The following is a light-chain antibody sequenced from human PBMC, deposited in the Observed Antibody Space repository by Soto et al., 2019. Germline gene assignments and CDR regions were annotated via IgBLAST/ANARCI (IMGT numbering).Light chain of an antibody. V-gene: IGKV3-11*01. CDR1: QSVSSY. CDR2: DAS. J-gene: IGKJ5*01. CDR3: EHSYRAPLIT. Sequence: EIVLTQSPATLSLSPGERATLSCRASQSVSSYLAWYQQKPGQAPRLLIYDASNRATGIPARFSGSGSGTDFTLTISSLQPEDFATYDSEHSYRAPLITCPRGARLEIK.